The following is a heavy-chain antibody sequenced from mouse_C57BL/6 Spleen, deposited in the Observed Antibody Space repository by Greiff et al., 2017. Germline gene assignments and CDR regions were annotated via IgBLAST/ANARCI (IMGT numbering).Heavy chain of an antibody. CDR3: ARDQTGKAWFAY. CDR2: ISDGGSYT. J-gene: IGHJ3*01. V-gene: IGHV5-4*01. D-gene: IGHD4-1*01. Sequence: EVMLVESGGGLVKPGGSLKLSCAASGFTFSSYAMSWVRQTPEKRLEWVATISDGGSYTYYPDNVKGRVTISRDNAKNNLYLQMSHLKSEDTAMYYCARDQTGKAWFAYWGQGTLVTVSA. CDR1: GFTFSSYA.